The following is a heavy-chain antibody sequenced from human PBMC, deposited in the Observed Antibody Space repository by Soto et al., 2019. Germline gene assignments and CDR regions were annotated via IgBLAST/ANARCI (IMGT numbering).Heavy chain of an antibody. CDR3: AGIAVAGTTRFDP. CDR2: IYPGDSDT. CDR1: GYSFTSYW. J-gene: IGHJ5*02. D-gene: IGHD6-19*01. Sequence: PRESLKISCKGSGYSFTSYWIGWVRQMPGKGLEWMGIIYPGDSDTRYSPSFQGQVTISADKSISTAYLQWSSLKASDTAMYYCAGIAVAGTTRFDPWGQGTLVTVSS. V-gene: IGHV5-51*01.